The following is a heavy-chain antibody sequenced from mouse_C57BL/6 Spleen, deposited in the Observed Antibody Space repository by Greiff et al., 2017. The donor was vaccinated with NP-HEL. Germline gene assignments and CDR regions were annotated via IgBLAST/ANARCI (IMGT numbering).Heavy chain of an antibody. J-gene: IGHJ1*03. V-gene: IGHV5-16*01. Sequence: EVKLVESEGGLVQPGRSMKLSCTASGFTFSDYYMAWVRQVPEKGLEWVANINYDGSSTYYLDSLKSRFIISRDNAKNILYLQMSSLKSEDTATYYCAREGANWDGVYWYFDVWGTGTTVTVSS. CDR1: GFTFSDYY. CDR2: INYDGSST. CDR3: AREGANWDGVYWYFDV. D-gene: IGHD4-1*01.